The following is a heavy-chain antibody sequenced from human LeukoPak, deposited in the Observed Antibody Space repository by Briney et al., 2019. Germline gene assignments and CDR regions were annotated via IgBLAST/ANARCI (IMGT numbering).Heavy chain of an antibody. Sequence: ASVKASCKASGYTFTSFGINWVRQAAGQGLEWMGWMNPNTGNTGYAQKFQGRVTMTRDTSISTAYMELSSLRSDDTAVYYCARMDGRARLNWFDPWGQGTLVTVSS. D-gene: IGHD3-16*01. CDR2: MNPNTGNT. CDR1: GYTFTSFG. CDR3: ARMDGRARLNWFDP. V-gene: IGHV1-8*01. J-gene: IGHJ5*02.